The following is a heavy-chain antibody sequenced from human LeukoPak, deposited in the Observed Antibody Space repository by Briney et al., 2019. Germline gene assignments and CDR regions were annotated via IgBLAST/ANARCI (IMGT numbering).Heavy chain of an antibody. J-gene: IGHJ4*02. D-gene: IGHD3-9*01. CDR2: IYYSGST. CDR3: ARGGYDILTGTTLYYFDY. Sequence: SETLSLTCTVSGGSISSSSYYWGWIRQPPGKGLEWIGSIYYSGSTYYNPSLKSRVTISVDTSKNQFSLKLSSVTAADTAVYYCARGGYDILTGTTLYYFDYWGQGTLVTVSS. CDR1: GGSISSSSYY. V-gene: IGHV4-39*01.